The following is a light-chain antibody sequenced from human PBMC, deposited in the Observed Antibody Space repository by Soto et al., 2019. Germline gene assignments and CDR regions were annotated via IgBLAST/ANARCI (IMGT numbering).Light chain of an antibody. CDR2: DAS. J-gene: IGKJ5*01. V-gene: IGKV3-20*01. CDR3: QQYGSSPIT. CDR1: QSVSVY. Sequence: EIVLTQSPATLSLSPGERATLSCRASQSVSVYLAWYQQKPGQAPRLLIYDASSRATGIPDRFSGSGSGTDFTLTISGLEPEDFAVYYCQQYGSSPITFGQGTRLEIK.